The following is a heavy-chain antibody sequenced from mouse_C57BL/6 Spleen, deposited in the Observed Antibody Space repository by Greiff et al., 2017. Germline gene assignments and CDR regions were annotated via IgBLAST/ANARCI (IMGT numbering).Heavy chain of an antibody. CDR3: ANLYAMDY. Sequence: EVQLQQSGPELVKPGASVKISCKASGYTFTDYYMNWVKQSHGKSLEWIGDINPNNGGTSYNQKFKGKATLTVDKSSSTAYMELRSLTSADSAVYYCANLYAMDYWGQGTSVTVSS. V-gene: IGHV1-26*01. J-gene: IGHJ4*01. CDR1: GYTFTDYY. CDR2: INPNNGGT.